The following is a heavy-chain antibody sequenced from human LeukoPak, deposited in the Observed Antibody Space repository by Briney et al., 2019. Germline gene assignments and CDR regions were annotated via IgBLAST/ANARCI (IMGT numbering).Heavy chain of an antibody. Sequence: GRSLRLSCAASGFTFDDYAMHWVRQAPGKGLEWVSGISWNSGSIGYADSVKGRFTISRDNAKNSLYLQMNSLRAEDTALYYCAKARPYGSGSYSHNYFDYWGQGTLVTVSS. CDR3: AKARPYGSGSYSHNYFDY. J-gene: IGHJ4*02. CDR1: GFTFDDYA. V-gene: IGHV3-9*01. D-gene: IGHD3-10*01. CDR2: ISWNSGSI.